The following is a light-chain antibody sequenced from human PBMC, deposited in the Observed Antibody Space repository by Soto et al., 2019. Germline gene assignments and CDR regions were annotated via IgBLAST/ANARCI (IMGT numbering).Light chain of an antibody. J-gene: IGLJ2*01. V-gene: IGLV1-47*01. CDR3: AAWDVSLSGPA. Sequence: QAVVTQPPSASGTPGQRVTISCSGSNSNIGSKYVYWYQQLPGTAPKLLMYRNNQRASGVPDRFSGSKSGTSASLAISGLRSEDEADYFCAAWDVSLSGPAFGGGTKVTVL. CDR1: NSNIGSKY. CDR2: RNN.